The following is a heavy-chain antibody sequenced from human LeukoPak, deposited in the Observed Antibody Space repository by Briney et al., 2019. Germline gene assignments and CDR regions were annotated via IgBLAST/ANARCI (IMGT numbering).Heavy chain of an antibody. V-gene: IGHV3-30*18. CDR1: GFTFSGYG. CDR3: AKVQRLDSSGWTGYYYCGMDV. CDR2: ISYDGSNK. D-gene: IGHD6-19*01. J-gene: IGHJ6*02. Sequence: PGGSLRLSCAASGFTFSGYGMHWVRQAPGKGLEWVAVISYDGSNKYYADSVKGRFTISRDNSKSTLYLQMNSLRAEDTAVYYCAKVQRLDSSGWTGYYYCGMDVWGQGTTVTVSS.